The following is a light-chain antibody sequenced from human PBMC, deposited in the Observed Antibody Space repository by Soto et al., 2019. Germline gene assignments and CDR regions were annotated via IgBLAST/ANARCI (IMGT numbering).Light chain of an antibody. CDR2: EVN. V-gene: IGLV2-8*01. CDR3: NSYAGRDNWI. J-gene: IGLJ2*01. Sequence: QSALTQPPSASGSPVQSVTISCTGTSSDVGGYNYVSWYQQYSGKAPKLILYEVNRRPSGVPDRFSGSKSGNTASLTVSGLQAEDEADYHCNSYAGRDNWIFGGGTKLTVL. CDR1: SSDVGGYNY.